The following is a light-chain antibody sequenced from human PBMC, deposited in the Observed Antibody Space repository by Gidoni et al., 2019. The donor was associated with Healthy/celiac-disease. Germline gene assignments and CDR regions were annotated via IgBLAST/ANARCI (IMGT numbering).Light chain of an antibody. J-gene: IGKJ1*01. CDR1: QSVSSN. CDR2: GAS. V-gene: IGKV3-15*01. Sequence: DIVMTQSPATLSVSPGERATLSCRASQSVSSNLAWYQQKPGQAPRRLIYGASTRATGIPARFSGSGSGTEFTLTISSLQSEDFAVYYCQQYNNWPPWTFGQGTKVEIK. CDR3: QQYNNWPPWT.